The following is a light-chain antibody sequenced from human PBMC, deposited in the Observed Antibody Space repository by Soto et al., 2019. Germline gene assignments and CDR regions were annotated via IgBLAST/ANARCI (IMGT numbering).Light chain of an antibody. J-gene: IGKJ1*01. CDR1: QNINNY. V-gene: IGKV1-33*01. Sequence: DIQMTQSPSSLSASVGDRVTITCQASQNINNYLNWYQQKPGRAPKLLIYDASNLEAGVPSRFRGSGSGTDFTFTISRLQPEDFGVYYCQQYNNWWTFGQGTKVDIK. CDR2: DAS. CDR3: QQYNNWWT.